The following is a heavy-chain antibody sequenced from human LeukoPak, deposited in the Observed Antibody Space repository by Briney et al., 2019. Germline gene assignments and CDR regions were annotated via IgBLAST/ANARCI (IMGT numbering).Heavy chain of an antibody. Sequence: PGGSLRLSCAASGFTFSSYSMNWVRQAPGKGLEWVSYISSSSTIYYADSVKGRFTISRDNAKNSLYLQMNSLRAEDTAVYYCARDLGSLWYFDYWGQGTLVTVSS. D-gene: IGHD2-15*01. CDR3: ARDLGSLWYFDY. J-gene: IGHJ4*02. CDR2: ISSSSTI. V-gene: IGHV3-48*01. CDR1: GFTFSSYS.